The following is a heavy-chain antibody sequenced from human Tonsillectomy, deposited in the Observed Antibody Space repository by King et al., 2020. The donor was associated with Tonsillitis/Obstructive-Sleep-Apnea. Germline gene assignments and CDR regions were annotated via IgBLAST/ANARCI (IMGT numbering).Heavy chain of an antibody. CDR1: GFTFSNFG. J-gene: IGHJ6*03. CDR2: ISFDGGNK. Sequence: VQLVESGGGVVQPGRSLRLSCAASGFTFSNFGIHWVRQAPGKGLEWVAVISFDGGNKQYADSVKGRFTISRDNSKNTLFLQMNSLRAEDTAVYYCAKDGWDDIVVVPAAIRDYYYYFMDVWGKGTTVTVSS. V-gene: IGHV3-30*18. CDR3: AKDGWDDIVVVPAAIRDYYYYFMDV. D-gene: IGHD2-2*02.